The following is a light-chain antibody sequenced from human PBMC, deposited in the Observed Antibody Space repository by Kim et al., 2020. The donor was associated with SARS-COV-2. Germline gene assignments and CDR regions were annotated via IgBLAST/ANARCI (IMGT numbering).Light chain of an antibody. CDR2: AAS. Sequence: ASVVDRVTITCRASQCISNYVVGYQQKPGKGPNLLIYAASILQSGVPSRFSGSGSGTDFTLTSSSLQPEDVATYYCQKYNSVPLTFGGGTKVGIK. CDR3: QKYNSVPLT. V-gene: IGKV1-27*01. CDR1: QCISNY. J-gene: IGKJ4*01.